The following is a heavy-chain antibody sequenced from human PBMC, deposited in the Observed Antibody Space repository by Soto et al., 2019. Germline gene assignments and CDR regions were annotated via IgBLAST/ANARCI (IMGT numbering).Heavy chain of an antibody. Sequence: QTGGSLRLSCAASGFTFSSYAMSWVRQAPGKGLEWVSAISGSGGSTYYADSVKGRFTISRDNSKNTLYLQMNSLRAEDTAVYYCATRNPPCSSTSCPLLDAFDIWGQGTMVTVSS. D-gene: IGHD2-2*01. J-gene: IGHJ3*02. CDR3: ATRNPPCSSTSCPLLDAFDI. CDR2: ISGSGGST. V-gene: IGHV3-23*01. CDR1: GFTFSSYA.